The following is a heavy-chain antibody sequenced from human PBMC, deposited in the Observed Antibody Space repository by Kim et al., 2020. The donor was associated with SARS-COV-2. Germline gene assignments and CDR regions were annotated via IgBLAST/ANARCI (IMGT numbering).Heavy chain of an antibody. D-gene: IGHD3-22*01. Sequence: SETLSLTCTVSGGSISSSSYYWGWIRQPPGKGLEWIGSIYYSGSTYYNPSLKSRVTISVDTSKNQFSLKLSSVTAADTAVYYCARPNRSLDYYDSSGYYYGTDAFDIWGQGTMVTVSS. V-gene: IGHV4-39*01. CDR2: IYYSGST. J-gene: IGHJ3*02. CDR1: GGSISSSSYY. CDR3: ARPNRSLDYYDSSGYYYGTDAFDI.